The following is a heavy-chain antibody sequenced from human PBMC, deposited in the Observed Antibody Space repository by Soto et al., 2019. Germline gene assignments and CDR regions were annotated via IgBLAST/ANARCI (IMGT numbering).Heavy chain of an antibody. D-gene: IGHD6-19*01. CDR1: GFTFSSYG. J-gene: IGHJ5*02. V-gene: IGHV3-33*01. CDR2: IWYDGSNK. Sequence: QVQLVESGGGVVQPGRSLRLSCAASGFTFSSYGMHWVRQAPGKGLEWVAVIWYDGSNKYYADSVKGRFTISRDNSKNTLYLQMNSLRAEDTAVYYCARDRGVQWLVHGAINGWFDPWGQGTLVTVSS. CDR3: ARDRGVQWLVHGAINGWFDP.